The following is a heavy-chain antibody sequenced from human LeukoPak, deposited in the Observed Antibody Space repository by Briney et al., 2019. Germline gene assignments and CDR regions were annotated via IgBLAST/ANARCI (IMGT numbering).Heavy chain of an antibody. J-gene: IGHJ4*02. D-gene: IGHD1-26*01. CDR2: IYYSGST. CDR3: ARGEGSGSYYSYFDY. Sequence: SETPSLTCTVSGGSISSYYWSWIRQSPGKGLEWIGYIYYSGSTNYNPSLKSRVTISVDTSKNQFSLKLSSVTAADTAVYYCARGEGSGSYYSYFDYWGQGTLVTVSS. V-gene: IGHV4-59*01. CDR1: GGSISSYY.